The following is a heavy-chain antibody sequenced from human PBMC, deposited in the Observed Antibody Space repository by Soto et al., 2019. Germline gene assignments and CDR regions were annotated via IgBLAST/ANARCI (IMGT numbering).Heavy chain of an antibody. D-gene: IGHD2-2*01. Sequence: PGGSLRLSCAASGFTFSSYAMSWVRQAPGKELEWVSAISGSGGSTYYADSVKGRFTISRDNSKNTLYLQMNSLRAEDTAVYYCAKNGYCSSTSCLYYYYYYGMDVWGQGTTVTVSS. V-gene: IGHV3-23*01. CDR2: ISGSGGST. J-gene: IGHJ6*02. CDR1: GFTFSSYA. CDR3: AKNGYCSSTSCLYYYYYYGMDV.